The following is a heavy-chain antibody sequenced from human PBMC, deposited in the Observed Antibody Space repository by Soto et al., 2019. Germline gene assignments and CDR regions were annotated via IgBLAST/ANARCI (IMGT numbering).Heavy chain of an antibody. V-gene: IGHV2-5*02. J-gene: IGHJ5*02. D-gene: IGHD3-10*01. CDR2: IYWDDDK. Sequence: QITLKESGPTLLRPTQTLTLTCTFSGFALSTSGVGVGWIRQPPGNALEWLALIYWDDDKRYSPSLKSRLTINKDTSKNQVVLTMTNMDPVDTATYYCAHPQGLLLFGNWFDHWGHGTLVTVSS. CDR1: GFALSTSGVG. CDR3: AHPQGLLLFGNWFDH.